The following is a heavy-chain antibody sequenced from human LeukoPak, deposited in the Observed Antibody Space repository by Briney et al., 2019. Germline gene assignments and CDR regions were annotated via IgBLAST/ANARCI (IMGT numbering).Heavy chain of an antibody. CDR3: AREPVPYYYDSSGYLS. Sequence: PSETLSLTCTVYGGSISSYYWSWIRQPAGKGLEWIGRIYTSGSTNYNPSLKSRVTMSVDTSKNQCSLKLSSVPAADTAVYYCAREPVPYYYDSSGYLSWGQGTLVTVSS. CDR2: IYTSGST. V-gene: IGHV4-4*07. D-gene: IGHD3-22*01. CDR1: GGSISSYY. J-gene: IGHJ4*02.